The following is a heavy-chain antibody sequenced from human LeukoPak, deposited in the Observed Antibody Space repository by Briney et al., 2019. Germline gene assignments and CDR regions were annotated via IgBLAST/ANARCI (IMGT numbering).Heavy chain of an antibody. J-gene: IGHJ4*02. D-gene: IGHD2-21*01. V-gene: IGHV1-46*01. Sequence: GASVKVSCKASGYTFTSYYMHWVRQAPGHGLEWMGIINPSVVSTSYAQKFQGRVTMTRDTSTSTDSMELSGLRCEDTAVYCCVRVQVFGDHFDYWGQGTLVTVSS. CDR2: INPSVVST. CDR1: GYTFTSYY. CDR3: VRVQVFGDHFDY.